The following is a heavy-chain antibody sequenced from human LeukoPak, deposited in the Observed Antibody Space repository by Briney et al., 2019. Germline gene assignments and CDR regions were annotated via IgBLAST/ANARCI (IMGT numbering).Heavy chain of an antibody. D-gene: IGHD2-15*01. V-gene: IGHV1-46*01. CDR1: GGTFSSYA. Sequence: AAVKVSCKASGGTFSSYAISWVRQAPGQGLEWMGVINPGGGRTTYAQKFQDRVNMTRDTSTSTVYMELSGLTSADTAVYFCARVTSPARRGRTLVAAAATPFDYWGQGTLVTVSS. CDR3: ARVTSPARRGRTLVAAAATPFDY. CDR2: INPGGGRT. J-gene: IGHJ4*02.